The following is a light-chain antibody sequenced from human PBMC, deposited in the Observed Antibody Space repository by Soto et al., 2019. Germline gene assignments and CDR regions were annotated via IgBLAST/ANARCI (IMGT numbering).Light chain of an antibody. V-gene: IGKV1-33*01. CDR3: QHYDSVPCT. Sequence: DIQLTQSPSSVSASVGDRVTITCQASQDIKNYLIWYQQKPGKAPNLLIYDASTLGTGVSSRFSGSGSGTDFSFTITNLQPEDIATYFCQHYDSVPCTFRQGTRLEIK. CDR1: QDIKNY. J-gene: IGKJ2*02. CDR2: DAS.